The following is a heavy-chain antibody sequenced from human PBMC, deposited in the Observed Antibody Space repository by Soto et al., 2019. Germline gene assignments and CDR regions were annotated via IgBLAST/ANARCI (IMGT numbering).Heavy chain of an antibody. CDR2: IYYSGST. V-gene: IGHV4-4*02. CDR3: ARSSGVSATNWFDA. Sequence: SETLSLTCGVSGGSISSINWWSWVRQTPGKGLEWIGEIYYSGSTNYNPSLTSRVTMSIDKSKNQFFLNLTSVTAADAALYYCARSSGVSATNWFDAWGQGTLVTVSS. CDR1: GGSISSINW. J-gene: IGHJ5*02. D-gene: IGHD3-10*01.